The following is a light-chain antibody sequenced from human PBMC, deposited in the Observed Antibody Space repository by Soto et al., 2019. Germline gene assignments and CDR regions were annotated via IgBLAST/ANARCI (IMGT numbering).Light chain of an antibody. CDR1: ISDVGSYNL. J-gene: IGLJ1*01. CDR2: EGS. Sequence: QSSLTQPASVSGSPGQSITISCTGTISDVGSYNLVSWYQQHPGKAPKLMIYEGSKRPSGVSNRFSGSKSGNTASLTISGLQAEDEADYYCCSYAGSSTLVFGTGTKVTVL. V-gene: IGLV2-23*01. CDR3: CSYAGSSTLV.